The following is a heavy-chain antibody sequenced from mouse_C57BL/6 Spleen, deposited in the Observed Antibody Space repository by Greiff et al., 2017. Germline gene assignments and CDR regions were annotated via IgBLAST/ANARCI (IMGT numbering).Heavy chain of an antibody. V-gene: IGHV5-17*01. J-gene: IGHJ3*01. CDR1: GFTFSDYG. CDR2: ISSGSSTI. CDR3: ANRCGNYLAWFAY. Sequence: DVQLVESGGGLVKPGGSLKLSCAASGFTFSDYGMHWVRQAPEKGLEWVAYISSGSSTIYYADTVKGRFTISRDNAKNTLFLQMTSLRSEDTAVYYCANRCGNYLAWFAYWGQGTLVTVSA. D-gene: IGHD2-1*01.